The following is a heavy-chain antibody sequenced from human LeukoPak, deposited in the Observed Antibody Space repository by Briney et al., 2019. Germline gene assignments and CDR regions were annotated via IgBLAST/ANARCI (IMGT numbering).Heavy chain of an antibody. CDR3: ARRSMVRGVSGAFDI. D-gene: IGHD3-10*01. CDR1: GYTFTSYG. V-gene: IGHV1-18*01. CDR2: ISAYNGNT. Sequence: ASVKVSCKASGYTFTSYGISWVRQAPGQGLEWMGWISAYNGNTNYARKLQGRVTMTTDTSTSTAYMELRSLRSDDTAVYYCARRSMVRGVSGAFDIWGQGTMVTVSS. J-gene: IGHJ3*02.